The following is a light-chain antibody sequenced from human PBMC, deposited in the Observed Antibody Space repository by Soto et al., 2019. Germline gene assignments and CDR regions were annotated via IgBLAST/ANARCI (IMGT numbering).Light chain of an antibody. V-gene: IGKV3-20*01. J-gene: IGKJ1*01. CDR3: QQFGGSPPSWT. CDR1: PSVSSNS. CDR2: GAS. Sequence: ESVLTQSPGTLSLSPGERATLSCRASPSVSSNSLAWYQPKPGQAPRLLIYGASSRATGTPDRFSGSGSGTDFTLTISRLETADFAVYYCQQFGGSPPSWTFGQGTKVEI.